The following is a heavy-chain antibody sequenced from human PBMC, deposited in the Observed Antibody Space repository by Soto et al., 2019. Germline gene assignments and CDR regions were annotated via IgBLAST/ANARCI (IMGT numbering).Heavy chain of an antibody. V-gene: IGHV1-18*04. Sequence: ASVKVSCKASGYTFTLYGISWVRPAPGQGLEWMGWISAYNGNTNYAQKLQGRVTMTTDTSTSTAYMELRSLRSDDTAVYYCARVSGYYDFWSGYYLRGWFDPWGQGTLVTVSS. D-gene: IGHD3-3*01. CDR1: GYTFTLYG. J-gene: IGHJ5*02. CDR3: ARVSGYYDFWSGYYLRGWFDP. CDR2: ISAYNGNT.